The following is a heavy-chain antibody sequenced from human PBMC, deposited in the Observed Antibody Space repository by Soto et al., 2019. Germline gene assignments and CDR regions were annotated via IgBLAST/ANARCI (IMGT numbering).Heavy chain of an antibody. D-gene: IGHD3-3*01. V-gene: IGHV5-51*01. CDR3: ARGGVSTRTFDY. CDR2: IYPSDSDT. CDR1: GYNFAGYW. J-gene: IGHJ4*02. Sequence: GESLKISCKGSGYNFAGYWIAWVRQMPGRGLELMGIIYPSDSDTRYRPSFQGQVTISADKSISSAYLQWSSLRASDTAMYYCARGGVSTRTFDYWGQGTPVTVSS.